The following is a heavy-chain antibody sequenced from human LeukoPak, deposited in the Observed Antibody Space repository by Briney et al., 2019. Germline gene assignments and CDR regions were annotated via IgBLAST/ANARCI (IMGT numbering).Heavy chain of an antibody. Sequence: ASVRVSCKASGYTFTNYGISWVRQAPGQGLEWMGWISTYNGNTDYAQNLQGRVTMTRDMSTSTVYMELSSLRSEDTAVYYCARGQSNWELLIGYWGQGTLVTVSS. CDR1: GYTFTNYG. V-gene: IGHV1-18*01. CDR3: ARGQSNWELLIGY. CDR2: ISTYNGNT. D-gene: IGHD1-26*01. J-gene: IGHJ4*02.